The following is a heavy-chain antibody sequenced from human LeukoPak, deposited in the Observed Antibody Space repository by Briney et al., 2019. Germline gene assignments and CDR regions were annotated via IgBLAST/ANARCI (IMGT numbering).Heavy chain of an antibody. J-gene: IGHJ4*02. CDR3: VKDGEYSSSWYDY. CDR1: GFTFSSYA. D-gene: IGHD6-13*01. Sequence: GGSLRLSCSASGFTFSSYAMHWVRQAPGKGLEYVSAISSNGGSTYYADSVKGRFTISRDISKNTLYLEMSGLRAEDTAVYYCVKDGEYSSSWYDYWGQGTLVTVSS. CDR2: ISSNGGST. V-gene: IGHV3-64D*06.